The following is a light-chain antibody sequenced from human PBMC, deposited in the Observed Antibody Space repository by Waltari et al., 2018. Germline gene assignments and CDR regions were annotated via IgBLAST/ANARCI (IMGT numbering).Light chain of an antibody. Sequence: DIVMTQSPDSLALSLGERATINCKSSQTVLSSSNNKNYLTWYQQKPGQPPKLLVYWASTRESGVPDRFSGSGSGTDFTLTISSLQAEDVAVYFCQQYYSLPLTFGGGTKVEIK. V-gene: IGKV4-1*01. J-gene: IGKJ4*01. CDR2: WAS. CDR1: QTVLSSSNNKNY. CDR3: QQYYSLPLT.